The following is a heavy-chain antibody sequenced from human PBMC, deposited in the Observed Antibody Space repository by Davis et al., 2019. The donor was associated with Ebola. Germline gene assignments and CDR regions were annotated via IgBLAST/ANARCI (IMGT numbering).Heavy chain of an antibody. J-gene: IGHJ2*01. Sequence: SQTPSLTCAISGDSASSNIAVWHWIRQSPSGGLEWLGRTYYKSKWYNDYAVSVKSRLTINPDTSKNQFSLQLNSVTPEDTAVYYCTRGSRGWYFDLWGRGALVTVSS. CDR1: GDSASSNIAV. CDR3: TRGSRGWYFDL. V-gene: IGHV6-1*01. D-gene: IGHD3-10*01. CDR2: TYYKSKWYN.